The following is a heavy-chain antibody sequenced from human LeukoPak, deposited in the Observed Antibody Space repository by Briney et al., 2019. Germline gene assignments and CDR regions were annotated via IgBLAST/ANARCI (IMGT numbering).Heavy chain of an antibody. Sequence: GGSLRLSCAASGFTDISNYMSWLRQAPGKGLEWVSVIYSGGNTYYADSVKGRFTISRDNAKNSLYLQMNSLRAEDTAVYYCARDSRLPSGWGQGTLVTVSS. CDR3: ARDSRLPSG. CDR2: IYSGGNT. V-gene: IGHV3-66*01. D-gene: IGHD5-12*01. CDR1: GFTDISNY. J-gene: IGHJ4*02.